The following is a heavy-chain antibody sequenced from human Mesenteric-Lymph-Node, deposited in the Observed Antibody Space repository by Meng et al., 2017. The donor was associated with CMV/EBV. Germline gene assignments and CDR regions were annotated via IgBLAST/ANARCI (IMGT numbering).Heavy chain of an antibody. V-gene: IGHV3-21*01. CDR1: GFTFSDYG. CDR3: ARDGGDYAFWSGYPSDY. Sequence: LSLTCAASGFTFSDYGMHWVRQAPGKGLEWVSSISSSSSYIYYADSVKGRFTISRDNAKNSLFLQMNSLRAEDTAVYYCARDGGDYAFWSGYPSDYWGQGTLVTVSS. J-gene: IGHJ4*02. CDR2: ISSSSSYI. D-gene: IGHD3-3*01.